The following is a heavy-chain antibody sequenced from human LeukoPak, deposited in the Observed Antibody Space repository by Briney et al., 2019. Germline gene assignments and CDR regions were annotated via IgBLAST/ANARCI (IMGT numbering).Heavy chain of an antibody. J-gene: IGHJ6*02. Sequence: ASLKVSCKPSVYTFTGYYIHCVPQAPGQGLECMGCINPNIVGTNYAQKYQSRVTMTRDRFISTAYMEMSRLRLEVKAVCYCARDVEGIAVDGTLHWVYYYYGMDVWGQGTMVTVSS. V-gene: IGHV1-2*02. CDR2: INPNIVGT. CDR1: VYTFTGYY. D-gene: IGHD6-19*01. CDR3: ARDVEGIAVDGTLHWVYYYYGMDV.